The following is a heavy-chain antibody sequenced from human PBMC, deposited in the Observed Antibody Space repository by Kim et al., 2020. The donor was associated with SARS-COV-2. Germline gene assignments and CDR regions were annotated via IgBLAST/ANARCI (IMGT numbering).Heavy chain of an antibody. CDR1: GGSISSYY. D-gene: IGHD3-3*01. J-gene: IGHJ3*02. CDR2: IYYSGST. Sequence: SETLSLTCTVSGGSISSYYWSWIRQPPGKGLEWIGYIYYSGSTNYNPSLKSRVTISVDTSKNQFSLKLSSVTAADTAVYYCARGRFLLEAFDIWGQGTMVTVFS. V-gene: IGHV4-59*13. CDR3: ARGRFLLEAFDI.